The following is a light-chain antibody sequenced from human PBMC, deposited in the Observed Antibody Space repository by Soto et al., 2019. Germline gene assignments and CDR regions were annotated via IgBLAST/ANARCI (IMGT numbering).Light chain of an antibody. CDR2: GAS. Sequence: EIVLTQSPGTLSLSPGERATLSCRASQSVSSSFLAWYQQKPGQAPRLLIYGASSRATGIPDRFSGSGSGTDFTLNISRLEPEDFAVYYCQQDDSSPRTFGQGTKVEIK. CDR3: QQDDSSPRT. V-gene: IGKV3-20*01. J-gene: IGKJ1*01. CDR1: QSVSSSF.